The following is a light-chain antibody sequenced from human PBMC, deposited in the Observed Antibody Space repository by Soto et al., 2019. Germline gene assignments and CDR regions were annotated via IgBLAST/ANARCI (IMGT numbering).Light chain of an antibody. Sequence: QSVLTQPPSMSAAPGQRVTISCSGGSSNIGAGYTVHWYQQHPEKAPKLMIYEVTKRPSGVPDRFSGSKSGNTASLTVSGLQTEDEADYYCSSYSGSNYFYVFGTGTKLTVL. CDR1: SSNIGAGYT. CDR2: EVT. V-gene: IGLV1-40*01. J-gene: IGLJ1*01. CDR3: SSYSGSNYFYV.